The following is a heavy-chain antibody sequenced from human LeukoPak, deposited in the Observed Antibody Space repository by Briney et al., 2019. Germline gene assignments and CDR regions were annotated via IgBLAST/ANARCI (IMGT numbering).Heavy chain of an antibody. CDR1: GGSFTDYF. Sequence: SETLSLTCDVFGGSFTDYFWTWIRQSPGKGLEWIGEINDYTGNTNYNPSLNSRVSISLEKSKNQFSLELRSVAAADTAVYYCARGRIAKIVVVHSFHYGMDVWGQGTTVTVSS. J-gene: IGHJ6*02. CDR3: ARGRIAKIVVVHSFHYGMDV. D-gene: IGHD3-22*01. V-gene: IGHV4-34*01. CDR2: INDYTGNT.